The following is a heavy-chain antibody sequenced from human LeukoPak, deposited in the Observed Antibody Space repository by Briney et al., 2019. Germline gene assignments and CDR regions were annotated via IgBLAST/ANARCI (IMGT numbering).Heavy chain of an antibody. CDR3: ARVEGYSGYDSMYYFDY. Sequence: GALRLSWAASGFTFSSYWMSWVRQAPGKGLEWVANIKQDGSEKYYVDSVKGRFTISRDNAKNSLYLQMNSLRAEDTAVYYCARVEGYSGYDSMYYFDYWGQGTLVTVSS. CDR2: IKQDGSEK. D-gene: IGHD5-12*01. CDR1: GFTFSSYW. J-gene: IGHJ4*02. V-gene: IGHV3-7*01.